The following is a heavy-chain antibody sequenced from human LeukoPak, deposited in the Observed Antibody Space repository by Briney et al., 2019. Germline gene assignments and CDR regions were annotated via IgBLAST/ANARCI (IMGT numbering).Heavy chain of an antibody. J-gene: IGHJ2*01. Sequence: SETLSLTCIVSGGSISSSIYYWAWVRQPPGKGLEWIGTVFYNGATQYSPSLRSRVTISIDTPTNQFSLKLTSVTAADTALYYCARANYDSSGYQEHWYFDLWGRGTLVTVSS. CDR1: GGSISSSIYY. V-gene: IGHV4-39*07. D-gene: IGHD3-22*01. CDR2: VFYNGAT. CDR3: ARANYDSSGYQEHWYFDL.